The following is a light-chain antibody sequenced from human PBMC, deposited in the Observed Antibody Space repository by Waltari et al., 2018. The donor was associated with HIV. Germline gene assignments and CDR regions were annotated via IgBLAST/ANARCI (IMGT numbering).Light chain of an antibody. V-gene: IGLV1-40*01. CDR2: GNP. Sequence: QSVLTQPPSVSGAPGQRVTISCTGSKSNIGAGYNVHWYQQLPGTAPKLLIYGNPKRPSGVPDRFSASTSGTSAALAITGLQAEDEADYYCQSYDSSLSTDVFGTGTKVTVL. CDR3: QSYDSSLSTDV. J-gene: IGLJ1*01. CDR1: KSNIGAGYN.